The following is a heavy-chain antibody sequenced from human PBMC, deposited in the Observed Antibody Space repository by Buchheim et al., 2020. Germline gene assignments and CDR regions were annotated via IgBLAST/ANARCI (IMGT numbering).Heavy chain of an antibody. CDR3: ARHSDAYNFFDY. Sequence: QVQLQESGPGLLKPSETLSLTCTVSGGSISTTTYYWDWIRQSPGKGLEWIGNVHYTGTTYYNPSLKSRVTMSVDTSKNHFSLKLISVTAADTALYYCARHSDAYNFFDYWGQGT. V-gene: IGHV4-39*01. CDR1: GGSISTTTYY. J-gene: IGHJ4*02. D-gene: IGHD5-24*01. CDR2: VHYTGTT.